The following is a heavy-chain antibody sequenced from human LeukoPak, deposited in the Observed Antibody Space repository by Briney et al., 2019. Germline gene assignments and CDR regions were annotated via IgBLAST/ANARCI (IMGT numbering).Heavy chain of an antibody. J-gene: IGHJ5*02. CDR3: ASYSGSYGWFDP. D-gene: IGHD1-26*01. V-gene: IGHV3-66*02. Sequence: GGSLRLSWAASGFTVSSNYMSWVRQAPGKGLEWVSVIYSGGSTYYADSVKGRFTISRDNSKNTLYLQMNSLRAEDTAVYYCASYSGSYGWFDPWGQGTLVTVSS. CDR1: GFTVSSNY. CDR2: IYSGGST.